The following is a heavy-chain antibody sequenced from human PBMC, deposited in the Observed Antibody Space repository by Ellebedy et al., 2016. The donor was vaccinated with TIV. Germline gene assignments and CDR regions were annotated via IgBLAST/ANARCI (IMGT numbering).Heavy chain of an antibody. CDR1: GYTFTSYY. CDR3: AGSRGHSYGYAY. CDR2: INPSGGTT. D-gene: IGHD5-18*01. V-gene: IGHV1-46*01. J-gene: IGHJ4*02. Sequence: ASVKVSXXASGYTFTSYYMHWVRQAPGQGLEWMGIINPSGGTTIYAQKFQGRVTMTRDTSTSTVYMELSSLRSEDTAVYYCAGSRGHSYGYAYWGQGTLVTVSS.